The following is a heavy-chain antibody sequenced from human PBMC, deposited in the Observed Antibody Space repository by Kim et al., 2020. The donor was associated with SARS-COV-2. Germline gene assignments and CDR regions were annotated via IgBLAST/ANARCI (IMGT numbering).Heavy chain of an antibody. J-gene: IGHJ4*02. D-gene: IGHD2-21*01. Sequence: YLNPSLKRRVTISEDTSRNQFSLRLTSRAAADTAVYYCARCNGGDCLFDFWGQGTQVIVSS. V-gene: IGHV4-30-2*05. CDR3: ARCNGGDCLFDF.